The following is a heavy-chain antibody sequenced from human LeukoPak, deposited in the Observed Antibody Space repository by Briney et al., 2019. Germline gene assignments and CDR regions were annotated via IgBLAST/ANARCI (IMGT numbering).Heavy chain of an antibody. Sequence: SETLSLTCTVSGYSISSGHFWSWIRQPPGKGLEGIGSIYGSGTTYYDPPLRSRVSISADTSKNYFSLELSSVTAADTAVYYCASVGGGSPYWGQGTLVTVSS. D-gene: IGHD3-16*01. CDR1: GYSISSGHF. CDR3: ASVGGGSPY. J-gene: IGHJ4*02. CDR2: IYGSGTT. V-gene: IGHV4-38-2*02.